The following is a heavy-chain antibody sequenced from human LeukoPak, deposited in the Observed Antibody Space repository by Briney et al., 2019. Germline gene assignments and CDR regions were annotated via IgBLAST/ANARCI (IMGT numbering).Heavy chain of an antibody. V-gene: IGHV1-2*02. D-gene: IGHD3-22*01. Sequence: ASVKVSCKASGYTFTAYYIHWVRQAPGQGLEWMGWLNPNSGGTNYAQQFQGRVTMTGDTSISTAYMELSRLRSDDTAVYYCARGDTMIVVVMVPQFDYWGQGTLVTVSS. CDR1: GYTFTAYY. J-gene: IGHJ4*02. CDR3: ARGDTMIVVVMVPQFDY. CDR2: LNPNSGGT.